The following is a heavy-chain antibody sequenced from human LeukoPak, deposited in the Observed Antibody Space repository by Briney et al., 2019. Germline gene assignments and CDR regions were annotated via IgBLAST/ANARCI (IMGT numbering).Heavy chain of an antibody. CDR1: GGSFSGYY. D-gene: IGHD3-3*01. CDR2: INHSGST. V-gene: IGHV4-34*01. CDR3: ARHGGPYYDFWSGYSRGGYFDY. Sequence: SETLSLTCAVYGGSFSGYYWSWIRQPPGKGLEWIGEINHSGSTNYNPSLKSRVTISVDTSKNQFSLKLSSVTAADTAVYYCARHGGPYYDFWSGYSRGGYFDYWGQGTLVTVSS. J-gene: IGHJ4*02.